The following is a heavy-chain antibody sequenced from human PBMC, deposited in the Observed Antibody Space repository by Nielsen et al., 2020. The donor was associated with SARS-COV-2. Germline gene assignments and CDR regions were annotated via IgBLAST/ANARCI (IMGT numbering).Heavy chain of an antibody. V-gene: IGHV4-39*01. CDR1: GGAISSYY. CDR2: IYYSGST. CDR3: ARHGSLYATSGP. J-gene: IGHJ4*02. D-gene: IGHD2-15*01. Sequence: SETLSLTCTVSGGAISSYYWGWIRQPPGKGLEWIGSIYYSGSTYYNPSLKSRVTISVDTSKNQFSLKLSSVTAADTAVYFCARHGSLYATSGPWGQGTLVTVSS.